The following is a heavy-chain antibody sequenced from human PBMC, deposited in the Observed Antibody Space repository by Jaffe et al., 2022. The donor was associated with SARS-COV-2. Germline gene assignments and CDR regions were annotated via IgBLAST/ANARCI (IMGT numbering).Heavy chain of an antibody. D-gene: IGHD5-18*01. CDR1: GFTFSSYG. V-gene: IGHV3-30*18. CDR3: AKTDGYSYGQDYFDY. Sequence: QVQLVESGGGVVQPGRSLRLSCAASGFTFSSYGMHWVRQAPGKGLEWVAVISYDGSNKYYADSVKGRFTISRDNSKNTLYLQMNSLRAEDTAVYYCAKTDGYSYGQDYFDYWGQGTLVTVSS. J-gene: IGHJ4*02. CDR2: ISYDGSNK.